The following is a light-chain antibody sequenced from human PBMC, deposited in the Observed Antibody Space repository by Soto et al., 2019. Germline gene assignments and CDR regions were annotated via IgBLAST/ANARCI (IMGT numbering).Light chain of an antibody. CDR3: QQYYSYPRT. Sequence: DIQMTQSPSSLSASVGDRVTITCRASESIARHLNWYQQKPGKAPKLLIYAASTLQSGVPSRFSGSGSGTDFTLTISCLQSEDFATYYCQQYYSYPRTFGQGTKLEIK. CDR2: AAS. CDR1: ESIARH. J-gene: IGKJ2*01. V-gene: IGKV1-39*01.